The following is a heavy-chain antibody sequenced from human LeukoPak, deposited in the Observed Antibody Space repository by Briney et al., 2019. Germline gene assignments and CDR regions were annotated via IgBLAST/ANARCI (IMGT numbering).Heavy chain of an antibody. CDR1: GFTFSSYA. V-gene: IGHV3-23*01. D-gene: IGHD2-15*01. CDR3: AKDRRATLYGECEF. J-gene: IGHJ4*02. Sequence: GGSLRLSCSASGFTFSSYAMSWVRQGAGKGLEWVSGISGSASDTYYADSVKGRFTISRDNSKNTLYLQINSLRAEDTAVYYCAKDRRATLYGECEFWGQGTLVTVSS. CDR2: ISGSASDT.